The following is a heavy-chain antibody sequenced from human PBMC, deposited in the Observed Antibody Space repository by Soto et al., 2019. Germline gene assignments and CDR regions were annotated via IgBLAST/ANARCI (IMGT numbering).Heavy chain of an antibody. CDR2: SSASGRSR. J-gene: IGHJ4*02. Sequence: QTVGSLRLSCVASRIEFSNYAMSWVRQAPGKGLEWVSISSASGRSRYHADSVKGRFTISRDNSKNTLYLHMTNLRAEDTAVYYCAKDGNWLDVYFDVWGQGTPVTVSS. V-gene: IGHV3-23*01. D-gene: IGHD6-19*01. CDR3: AKDGNWLDVYFDV. CDR1: RIEFSNYA.